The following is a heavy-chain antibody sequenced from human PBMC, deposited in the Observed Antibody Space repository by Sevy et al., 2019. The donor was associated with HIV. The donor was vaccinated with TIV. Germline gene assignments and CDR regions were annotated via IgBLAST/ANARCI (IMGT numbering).Heavy chain of an antibody. D-gene: IGHD6-13*01. CDR1: GDSVSSNSAA. CDR2: TYYRSKWYN. V-gene: IGHV6-1*01. J-gene: IGHJ4*02. Sequence: SQTLSLTWAISGDSVSSNSAAWNWIRQSPSRGLEWLGRTYYRSKWYNDYAVSVKSRITINPDTSKNQFSLQLNSVTPEDTAVYYCARALGSSSWYGGYYFDYWGQGTLVTVSS. CDR3: ARALGSSSWYGGYYFDY.